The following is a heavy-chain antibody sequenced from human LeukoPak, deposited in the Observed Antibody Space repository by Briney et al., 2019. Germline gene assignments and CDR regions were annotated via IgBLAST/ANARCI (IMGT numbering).Heavy chain of an antibody. CDR1: GYTFSSHG. Sequence: GGSLRLSCAASGYTFSSHGIHWVRQAPGKGLEWVSVIWYDGSKKYYSDSVKGRFTVSRDNSKNMVYLEMNSLRVEDTAVYYCANYYDSSGYYYPPDYWGQGTLVTVSS. D-gene: IGHD3-22*01. CDR3: ANYYDSSGYYYPPDY. V-gene: IGHV3-33*06. CDR2: IWYDGSKK. J-gene: IGHJ4*02.